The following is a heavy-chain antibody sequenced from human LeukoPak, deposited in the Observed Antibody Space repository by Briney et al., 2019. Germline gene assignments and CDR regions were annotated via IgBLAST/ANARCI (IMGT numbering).Heavy chain of an antibody. CDR2: IHGNGVSI. D-gene: IGHD6-13*01. V-gene: IGHV3-23*01. CDR3: AKRAPDPAWYPGPFDY. CDR1: GFIFSNYP. Sequence: GGSLRLSCAASGFIFSNYPMSWVRQAPGKGLEWVSIIHGNGVSIYYADSVKGRFTISRGNSKNTVYLQMNSLRAEDTAMYYCAKRAPDPAWYPGPFDYWGQGILVTVSS. J-gene: IGHJ4*02.